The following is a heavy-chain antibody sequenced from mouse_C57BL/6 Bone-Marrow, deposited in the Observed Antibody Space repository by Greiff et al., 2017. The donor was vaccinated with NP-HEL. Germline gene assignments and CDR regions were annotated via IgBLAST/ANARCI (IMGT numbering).Heavy chain of an antibody. J-gene: IGHJ1*03. CDR3: ARIEYYYGSNWYFDV. D-gene: IGHD1-1*01. Sequence: VQVVESGAELVRPGTSVKLSCKASGYTFTSYWMHWVKQRPGQGLEWIGVIDPSDSYTNYNQKFKGKATLTVDTSSSTAYMQLSSLTSEDSAVYYCARIEYYYGSNWYFDVWGTGTTVTVSS. CDR1: GYTFTSYW. V-gene: IGHV1-59*01. CDR2: IDPSDSYT.